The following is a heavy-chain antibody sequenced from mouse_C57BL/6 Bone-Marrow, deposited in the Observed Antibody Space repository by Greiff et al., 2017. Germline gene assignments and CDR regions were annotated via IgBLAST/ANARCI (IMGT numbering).Heavy chain of an antibody. V-gene: IGHV5-12*01. CDR1: GFTFSDYY. Sequence: EVKLMESGGGLVQPGGSLKLSCAASGFTFSDYYMYWVRQTPEKRLEWVAYISNGGGSTYYPDTVKGRFTISRDNAKNTLDLQMSRLKSEDTAMYYCARQRGYFDVWGTGTTVTVSS. CDR2: ISNGGGST. CDR3: ARQRGYFDV. J-gene: IGHJ1*03.